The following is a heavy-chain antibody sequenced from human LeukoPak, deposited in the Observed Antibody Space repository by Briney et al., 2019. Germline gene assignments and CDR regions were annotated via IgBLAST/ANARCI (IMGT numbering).Heavy chain of an antibody. CDR3: ARVAVEMATYFDY. D-gene: IGHD5-24*01. CDR2: IYYSGST. Sequence: SETLSLTCTVSGGSISGYYWSWIRQPPGKGLEWIGYIYYSGSTNYNPSLKSRVTISVDTSKNQFSLKLSSVTAADTAVYYCARVAVEMATYFDYWGQGTLVTVSS. V-gene: IGHV4-59*01. J-gene: IGHJ4*02. CDR1: GGSISGYY.